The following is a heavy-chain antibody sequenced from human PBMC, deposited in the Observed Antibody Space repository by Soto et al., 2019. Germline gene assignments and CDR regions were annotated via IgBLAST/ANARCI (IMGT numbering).Heavy chain of an antibody. CDR1: GYTFTSYY. V-gene: IGHV1-46*01. J-gene: IGHJ5*02. Sequence: ASVKVSCKASGYTFTSYYMHWVRQAPGQGLEWMGIINPSGGSTSYAQKFQGRVTITRDTSTSTVYMELSSLRSDDTAVYYCAKDGGADGYFGNWLDPWGQGTLVTVSS. CDR2: INPSGGST. D-gene: IGHD5-12*01. CDR3: AKDGGADGYFGNWLDP.